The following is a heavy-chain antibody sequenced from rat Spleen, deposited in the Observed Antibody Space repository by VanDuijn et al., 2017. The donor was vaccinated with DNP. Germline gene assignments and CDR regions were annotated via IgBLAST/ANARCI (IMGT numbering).Heavy chain of an antibody. CDR2: ISSDGST. Sequence: QVQLKESGPGLVQPSQTLSLTCTVSGFSLTSYGVSWVRQPPGKGLEWIAAISSDGSTYYNSALKSRLSISRDTSKSQVFLKMNSLQTEDTAIYFCIRGGVGRNWGQGVMVTVSS. J-gene: IGHJ2*01. CDR1: GFSLTSYG. CDR3: IRGGVGRN. D-gene: IGHD4-3*01. V-gene: IGHV2S12*01.